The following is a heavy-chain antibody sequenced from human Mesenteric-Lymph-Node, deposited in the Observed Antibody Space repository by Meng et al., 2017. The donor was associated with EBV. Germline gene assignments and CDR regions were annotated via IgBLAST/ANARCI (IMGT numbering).Heavy chain of an antibody. J-gene: IGHJ4*02. Sequence: VQLQESGPGLVKPSETLSVTCSVSGDAISSGYYWSWIRQAPGKGLEWIGSFYYRGRTYLKPSLRSRITIPIDTSRNQFSLKLDSVTAADTALYYCARSHDSSGYGIGYWGQGTLVTVSS. CDR3: ARSHDSSGYGIGY. V-gene: IGHV4-38-2*02. CDR2: FYYRGRT. CDR1: GDAISSGYY. D-gene: IGHD3-22*01.